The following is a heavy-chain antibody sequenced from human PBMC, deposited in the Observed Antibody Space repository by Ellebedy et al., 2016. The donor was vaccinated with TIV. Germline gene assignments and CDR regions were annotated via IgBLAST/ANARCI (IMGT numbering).Heavy chain of an antibody. V-gene: IGHV3-74*01. D-gene: IGHD1-26*01. J-gene: IGHJ3*02. CDR2: IYTDGIST. Sequence: GESLKISXAASGFTFSSYWMHWVRQAPGKGLVWVSRIYTDGISTAYADSVKGRFSISRDNAKNTLYLQMNSLRAEDTAVYYCTSLTDSVGESAFDIWGQGTMVTVSS. CDR3: TSLTDSVGESAFDI. CDR1: GFTFSSYW.